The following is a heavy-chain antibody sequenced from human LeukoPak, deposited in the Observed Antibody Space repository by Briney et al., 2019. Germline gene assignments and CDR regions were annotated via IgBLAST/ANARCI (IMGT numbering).Heavy chain of an antibody. D-gene: IGHD3-3*01. CDR3: ARGSRGVTDFWSGYYTAYYYMDV. Sequence: ASVKVSCKASGYTFTSYGISWVRQAPGQGLEWMGWISAYNGNTNYAQKLQGRVTMTTDTSTSTAYMELRSLRSDDTAVYYCARGSRGVTDFWSGYYTAYYYMDVWGKGTTVTVSS. CDR2: ISAYNGNT. V-gene: IGHV1-18*01. J-gene: IGHJ6*03. CDR1: GYTFTSYG.